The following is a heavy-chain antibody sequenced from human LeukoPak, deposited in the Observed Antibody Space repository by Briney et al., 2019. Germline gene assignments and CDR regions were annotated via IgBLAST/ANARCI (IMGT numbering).Heavy chain of an antibody. Sequence: SETLSLTCAVSDESFIGYYWNWIRQPPGRGLEWIGEINYSGTTNYHPSLKSRVTMSVDKSKKQLSLKLTSVTAADTAVYYCAREGRGGHKLDLWGQGSLAIVSS. CDR3: AREGRGGHKLDL. D-gene: IGHD2-15*01. V-gene: IGHV4-34*01. CDR1: DESFIGYY. J-gene: IGHJ4*02. CDR2: INYSGTT.